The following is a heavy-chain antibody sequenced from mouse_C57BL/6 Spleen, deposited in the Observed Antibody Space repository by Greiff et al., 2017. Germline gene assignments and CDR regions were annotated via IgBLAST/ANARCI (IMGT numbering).Heavy chain of an antibody. Sequence: VQLQQSGAELVKPGASVKLSCKASGYTFTESTIHWVKQRSGQGLEWIGWFYTGSGSTKYNEKFKDKATFTADKSYLTDYMELSRLTSEGSAVYFCGRHPALGIIFGDWGKGTTLTVSS. CDR3: GRHPALGIIFGD. CDR2: FYTGSGST. CDR1: GYTFTEST. V-gene: IGHV1-62-2*01. J-gene: IGHJ2*01. D-gene: IGHD1-1*01.